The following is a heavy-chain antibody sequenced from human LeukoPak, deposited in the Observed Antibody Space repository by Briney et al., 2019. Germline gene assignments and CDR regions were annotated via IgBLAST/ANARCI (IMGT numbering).Heavy chain of an antibody. V-gene: IGHV3-7*01. Sequence: PGGSLRLSCKVSGLSFSGYWMTWVRQAAGKGLEWVASIDPVGREKYYLDSVEGRFTISRDNAENFLYLQMNNLRAEDAAQYYCTTEGGSGFWGQGTLV. D-gene: IGHD3-16*01. J-gene: IGHJ4*02. CDR2: IDPVGREK. CDR3: TTEGGSGF. CDR1: GLSFSGYW.